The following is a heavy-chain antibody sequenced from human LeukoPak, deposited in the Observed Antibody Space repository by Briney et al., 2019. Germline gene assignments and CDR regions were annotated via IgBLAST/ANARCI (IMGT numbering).Heavy chain of an antibody. Sequence: PGGSLRLSCAASGFTFSNYTMTWVRHAPGKGPEWVSRISGSGGTTNYTDSVKGRFHIFRDNSKDPLYLQMNSLRAEDTAVYYCAKVGATSLTDYWGQGTLVTVSS. CDR2: ISGSGGTT. CDR1: GFTFSNYT. J-gene: IGHJ4*02. D-gene: IGHD1-26*01. CDR3: AKVGATSLTDY. V-gene: IGHV3-23*01.